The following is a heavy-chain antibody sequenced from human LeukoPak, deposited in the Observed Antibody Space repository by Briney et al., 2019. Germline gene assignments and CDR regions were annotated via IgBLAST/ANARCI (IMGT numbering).Heavy chain of an antibody. CDR2: ISGSGGST. D-gene: IGHD6-25*01. Sequence: GGSLRLSCAASGFTFSSYAMSWVRQAPGKGLEWVSAISGSGGSTYYADSVKGRFTISRDNSKNTLYLQMNSLRAEDTAAYSCAKGYTSGSYFFDYWGQGTLVTVSS. CDR1: GFTFSSYA. J-gene: IGHJ4*02. V-gene: IGHV3-23*01. CDR3: AKGYTSGSYFFDY.